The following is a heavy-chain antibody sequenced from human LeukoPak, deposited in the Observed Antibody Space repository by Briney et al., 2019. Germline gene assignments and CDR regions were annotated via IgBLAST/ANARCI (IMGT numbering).Heavy chain of an antibody. J-gene: IGHJ4*02. CDR1: GFTFSSYG. CDR3: AKDRATYYYGSGSYPL. CDR2: ISGSGGST. V-gene: IGHV3-23*01. Sequence: GGTLRRSCAASGFTFSSYGRSWVRQAPGKGLEWVSAISGSGGSTYYADSVKGRFTISRDNSKNTLYLQMNSLRAEDTAVYYCAKDRATYYYGSGSYPLWGQGTLVTVSS. D-gene: IGHD3-10*01.